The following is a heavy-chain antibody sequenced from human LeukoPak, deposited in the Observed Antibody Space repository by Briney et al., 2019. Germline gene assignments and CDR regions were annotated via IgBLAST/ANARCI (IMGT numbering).Heavy chain of an antibody. D-gene: IGHD6-19*01. Sequence: KAGGSLRLSCEGSGFPFSYFQMSWVRPVPGKGLEGVTFIDSCDNTIYYADSVKGRFTISRDNSKNTVYLQMRSLRVEDTAVYYCAKSRERWLIEGLYFQFGGQGTLVTVSS. V-gene: IGHV3-11*04. CDR1: GFPFSYFQ. CDR3: AKSRERWLIEGLYFQF. CDR2: IDSCDNTI. J-gene: IGHJ1*01.